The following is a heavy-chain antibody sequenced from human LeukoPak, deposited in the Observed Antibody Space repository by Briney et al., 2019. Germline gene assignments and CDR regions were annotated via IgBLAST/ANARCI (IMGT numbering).Heavy chain of an antibody. V-gene: IGHV3-48*03. Sequence: GGCLRLSCAASGFTFSSYEMNWVRQAPGKGLEWVSYISSSGSTMYYADSVKGRFTISRDNAKNTLYLQMNSLRAEDTAVYYCAGERSDMIGDWGQGTLVTVSS. J-gene: IGHJ4*02. CDR3: AGERSDMIGD. D-gene: IGHD3-16*01. CDR1: GFTFSSYE. CDR2: ISSSGSTM.